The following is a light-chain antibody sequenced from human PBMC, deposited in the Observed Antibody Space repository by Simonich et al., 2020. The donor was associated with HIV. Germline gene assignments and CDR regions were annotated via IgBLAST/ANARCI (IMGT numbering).Light chain of an antibody. CDR3: SSPTADRGV. CDR1: SSDVGGYNY. J-gene: IGLJ3*02. V-gene: IGLV2-14*01. CDR2: DVS. Sequence: QSALTQPASVSGSPGQSITMSCTGTSSDVGGYNYVSWYQQHPGKAPQLMIYDVSKRPSGVSNRFSGSKSGNTASLTISGLQAEDEADYYCSSPTADRGVFGGGTKLTVL.